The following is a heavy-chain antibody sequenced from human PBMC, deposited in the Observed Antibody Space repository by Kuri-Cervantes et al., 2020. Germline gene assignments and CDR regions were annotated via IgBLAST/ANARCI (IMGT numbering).Heavy chain of an antibody. J-gene: IGHJ4*02. D-gene: IGHD3-10*01. CDR1: GFTVSSDY. Sequence: GESLKISCAASGFTVSSDYMTWVRQAPGKGLEWVSVIYTGGGTYYADSVKGRSTISRDNAKNSLYLQMNSLRAEDTAVYYCATEGYGSGSYPTDYWGQGTLVTVSS. CDR2: IYTGGGT. V-gene: IGHV3-53*01. CDR3: ATEGYGSGSYPTDY.